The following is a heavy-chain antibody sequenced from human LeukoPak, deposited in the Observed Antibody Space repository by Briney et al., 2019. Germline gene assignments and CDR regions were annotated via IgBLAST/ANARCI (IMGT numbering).Heavy chain of an antibody. V-gene: IGHV1-69*05. D-gene: IGHD2-15*01. Sequence: GSSVKVSCKASGDTFNSYGISWVRQAPGQGLEWMGGIIPIFGSANYAQKLQGRVTITTDQSTSTAYMELSSLSSEDTAVYYCARVGRSRGSLPNSYYYMDVWGKGTTVTVSS. CDR3: ARVGRSRGSLPNSYYYMDV. J-gene: IGHJ6*03. CDR1: GDTFNSYG. CDR2: IIPIFGSA.